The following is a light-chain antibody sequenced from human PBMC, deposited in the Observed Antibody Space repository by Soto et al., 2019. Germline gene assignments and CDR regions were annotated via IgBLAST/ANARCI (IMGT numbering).Light chain of an antibody. V-gene: IGLV1-40*01. CDR2: GNS. Sequence: QSVLTQPPSVSGAPGQRVTISCTGSSSNIGAGYDVHWYQQLPGTSPKLLIYGNSNRPSGVPDRFSGSKSGTSASLVITGLQAEDEADQYCQSYDSSLSGWVFGGGTKLTVL. CDR1: SSNIGAGYD. CDR3: QSYDSSLSGWV. J-gene: IGLJ3*02.